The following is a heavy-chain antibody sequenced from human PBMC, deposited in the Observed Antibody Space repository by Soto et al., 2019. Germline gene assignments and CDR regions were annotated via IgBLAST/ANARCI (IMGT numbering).Heavy chain of an antibody. CDR1: GFTVSSNY. J-gene: IGHJ4*02. V-gene: IGHV3-66*01. Sequence: GGSLRLSCAASGFTVSSNYMSWVRQAPGKGLEWVSVIYSGGSTYYADSVKGRFTISRDNSKKTLYLQMNSLRAEDTAVYYCARAPERDCTNGVCSVSLFDYWGQGTLVTVSS. CDR3: ARAPERDCTNGVCSVSLFDY. D-gene: IGHD2-8*01. CDR2: IYSGGST.